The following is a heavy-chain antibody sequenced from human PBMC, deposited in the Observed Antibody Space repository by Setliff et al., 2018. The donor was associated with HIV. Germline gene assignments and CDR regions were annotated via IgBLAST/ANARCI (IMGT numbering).Heavy chain of an antibody. CDR1: GGSISTTSYY. V-gene: IGHV4-39*01. CDR3: ARRKGYCSGPSCLEFSWFDP. Sequence: SETLSLTCTVSGGSISTTSYYWAWIRQPPGKGLEWIGSVFYSGSAYYSPSLKSRVTISVDTSKNQFSLKLSSVTAADTAVYYCARRKGYCSGPSCLEFSWFDPWGQGTLVTVSS. J-gene: IGHJ5*02. D-gene: IGHD2-2*01. CDR2: VFYSGSA.